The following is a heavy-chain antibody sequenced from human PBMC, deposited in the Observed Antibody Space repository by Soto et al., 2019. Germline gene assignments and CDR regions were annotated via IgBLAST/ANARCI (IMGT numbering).Heavy chain of an antibody. Sequence: GASVKVSCKASGYAFTSHGISWVRQAPRQGLEWMGRISAYNGNTNYAQNLQDRVTMTTDTSTSTAYMELRSLTSDDTALYYCARDQADCSGGSCYSAEYFQHWGQGTLVTVSS. CDR2: ISAYNGNT. CDR1: GYAFTSHG. D-gene: IGHD2-15*01. V-gene: IGHV1-18*01. J-gene: IGHJ1*01. CDR3: ARDQADCSGGSCYSAEYFQH.